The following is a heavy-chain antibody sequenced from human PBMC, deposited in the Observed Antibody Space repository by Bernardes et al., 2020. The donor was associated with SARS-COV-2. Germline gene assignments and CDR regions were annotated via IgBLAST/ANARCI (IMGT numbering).Heavy chain of an antibody. D-gene: IGHD2-15*01. CDR2: IVVGSGNT. CDR3: ARDEGIRGEDYYGMDV. CDR1: GFTFTSSA. J-gene: IGHJ6*02. Sequence: AVKVSCKASGFTFTSSAMQWVRQARGQRLEWIGWIVVGSGNTNYAQKFQERVTITRDMSTSTAYMELSSLRSEDTAVYYCARDEGIRGEDYYGMDVWGQGTTVTVSS. V-gene: IGHV1-58*02.